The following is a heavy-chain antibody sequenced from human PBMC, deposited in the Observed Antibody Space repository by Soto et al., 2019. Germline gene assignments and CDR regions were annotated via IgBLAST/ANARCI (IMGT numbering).Heavy chain of an antibody. CDR2: MYYNGNI. CDR1: GGSISNYY. Sequence: PSETLSLTCNVSGGSISNYYWTWVRQSPEKGLEWIGYMYYNGNINYNPPLKSRVTISIDTSKNQFSLTLKSVTAADTAVYYCASGGNWFDPWGQGVLVTGSS. J-gene: IGHJ5*02. D-gene: IGHD3-16*01. CDR3: ASGGNWFDP. V-gene: IGHV4-59*01.